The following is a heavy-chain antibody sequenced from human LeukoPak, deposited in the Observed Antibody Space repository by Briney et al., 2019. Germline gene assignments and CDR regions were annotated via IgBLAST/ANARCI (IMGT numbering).Heavy chain of an antibody. CDR1: GFTFCSYG. V-gene: IGHV3-23*01. J-gene: IGHJ4*02. CDR2: ISPSGDRT. CDR3: AIMHGYYDGSGYWVQ. Sequence: PGGSLRLSCAASGFTFCSYGMSWVRQAPGKGLEWVSFISPSGDRTSNADSVEGRFTISRDSPRDTLYLQMNSLRDEDTAGYYCAIMHGYYDGSGYWVQWGQGTLVTVSS. D-gene: IGHD3-22*01.